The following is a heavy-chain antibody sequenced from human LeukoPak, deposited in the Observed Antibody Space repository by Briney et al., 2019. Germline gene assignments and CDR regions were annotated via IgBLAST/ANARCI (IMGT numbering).Heavy chain of an antibody. Sequence: ASVKVSCKASGYTFTSYGISWVRQAPGQGLEWMGWISAYNGNTNYAQKLQGRVTMTTDTSTSTAYMELRSLRSDDTAVYYCARDPVFDYYDSSGSRDLFDYWGQGTLVTVSS. V-gene: IGHV1-18*01. D-gene: IGHD3-22*01. CDR2: ISAYNGNT. CDR1: GYTFTSYG. CDR3: ARDPVFDYYDSSGSRDLFDY. J-gene: IGHJ4*02.